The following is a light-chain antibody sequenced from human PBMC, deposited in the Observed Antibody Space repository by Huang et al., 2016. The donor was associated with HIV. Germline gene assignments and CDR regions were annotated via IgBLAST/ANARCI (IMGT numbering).Light chain of an antibody. Sequence: DIQMTQSPSTLSASVGDRVTITCRASQSISTWVAWYQQKSGKAPKLLSYKASSLESGVPSRFSGSGSGTEFTLTISSLQPDDFATYYCQQYNSYSGAFGQGTKLEIK. CDR1: QSISTW. CDR3: QQYNSYSGA. CDR2: KAS. V-gene: IGKV1-5*03. J-gene: IGKJ2*01.